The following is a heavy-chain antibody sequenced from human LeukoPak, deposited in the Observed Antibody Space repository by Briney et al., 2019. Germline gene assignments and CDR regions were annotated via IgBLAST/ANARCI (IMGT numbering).Heavy chain of an antibody. V-gene: IGHV3-30*02. D-gene: IGHD3-9*01. CDR2: IRYDGSNK. CDR1: GFTFSSYG. J-gene: IGHJ4*02. CDR3: AKDGTYYDILTGYADFDY. Sequence: GGSLRLSCAASGFTFSSYGMHWVRQAPGKGLEWVAFIRYDGSNKYYADSVKGRFTISRDNSKNTLYLQMNSLRAEDTAVYYCAKDGTYYDILTGYADFDYWGQGTLVTVSS.